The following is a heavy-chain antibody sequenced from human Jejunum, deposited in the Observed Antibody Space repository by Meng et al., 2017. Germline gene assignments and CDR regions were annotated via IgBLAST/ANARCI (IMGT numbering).Heavy chain of an antibody. Sequence: VHLVQSGAEVKNPGASVKVACKASGYTFTAYYIHWVRHAPGQGLEWMGWINPNTGGTNYAQNFEDGVTMTRDTSINTAYMEVSRLRSDDTAVYYCAREVGSLAGDFDSWGQGTLVTVSS. CDR1: GYTFTAYY. V-gene: IGHV1-2*02. J-gene: IGHJ4*02. D-gene: IGHD6-19*01. CDR3: AREVGSLAGDFDS. CDR2: INPNTGGT.